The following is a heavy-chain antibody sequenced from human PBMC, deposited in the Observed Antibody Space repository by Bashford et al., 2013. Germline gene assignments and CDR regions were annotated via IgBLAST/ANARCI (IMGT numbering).Heavy chain of an antibody. J-gene: IGHJ4*02. Sequence: SLRLSCAASGFTFSSYGMHWVRQAPGKGLEWVAVIWYDGSNKYYADSVKGRFTISRDNSKNTLYLQMNSLRAEDTAVYYCAKGDYPRQYYFDYWGQGTLVTVSS. D-gene: IGHD4/OR15-4a*01. CDR3: AKGDYPRQYYFDY. V-gene: IGHV3-33*06. CDR2: IWYDGSNK. CDR1: GFTFSSYG.